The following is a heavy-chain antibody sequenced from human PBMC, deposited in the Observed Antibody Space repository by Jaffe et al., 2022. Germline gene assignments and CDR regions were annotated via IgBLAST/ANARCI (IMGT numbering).Heavy chain of an antibody. Sequence: QVQLVESGGGVVQPGGSLRLSCAASGFTFSSYGMHWVRQAPGKGLEWVAFIRYDGSNKYYADSVKGRFTISRDNSKNTLYLQMNSLRAEDTAVYYCAKDSAEVKQWLGFGYWGQGTLVTVSS. J-gene: IGHJ4*02. CDR3: AKDSAEVKQWLGFGY. CDR1: GFTFSSYG. V-gene: IGHV3-30*02. CDR2: IRYDGSNK. D-gene: IGHD6-19*01.